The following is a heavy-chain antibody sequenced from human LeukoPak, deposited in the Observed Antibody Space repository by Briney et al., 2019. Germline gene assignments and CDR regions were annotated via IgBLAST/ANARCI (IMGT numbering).Heavy chain of an antibody. Sequence: PGGSLRLSFAASGFTLSNYWLHWVRQAPGEGLVWVSQISPDGNITPYADSVKGRFTISRDNSKNTLYLQMNALKAEDTAVYFCARGCSAIRCPADYWGQGSLVTVSS. V-gene: IGHV3-74*01. J-gene: IGHJ4*02. CDR3: ARGCSAIRCPADY. CDR1: GFTLSNYW. D-gene: IGHD2-15*01. CDR2: ISPDGNIT.